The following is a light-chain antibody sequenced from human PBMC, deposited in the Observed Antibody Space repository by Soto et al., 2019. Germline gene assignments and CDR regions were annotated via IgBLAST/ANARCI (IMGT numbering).Light chain of an antibody. CDR3: QQSYSTPIT. CDR1: QSISSY. CDR2: AAS. Sequence: DIQMTQSPSSLSASVGDRVTITCRASQSISSYLNWYQQKPGKAPKLLIYAASSLQSGVPSRFSGSGSGTDFTHTISSLHPEDFATYSCQQSYSTPITFGPGTKVDIK. V-gene: IGKV1-39*01. J-gene: IGKJ3*01.